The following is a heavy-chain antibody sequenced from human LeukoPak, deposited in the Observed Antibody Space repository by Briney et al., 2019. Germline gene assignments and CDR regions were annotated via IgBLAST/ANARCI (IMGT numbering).Heavy chain of an antibody. Sequence: SETLSLTCTVSGGSINSVSYYWSWIRQPAGKGLEWIGRIYTSGSTNYNPSLKSRVTISVDTSKNQFSLKLSPVTAADTAVYYCARGRWAAERFDYWGQGTLVTVSS. D-gene: IGHD2-15*01. J-gene: IGHJ4*02. V-gene: IGHV4-61*02. CDR2: IYTSGST. CDR1: GGSINSVSYY. CDR3: ARGRWAAERFDY.